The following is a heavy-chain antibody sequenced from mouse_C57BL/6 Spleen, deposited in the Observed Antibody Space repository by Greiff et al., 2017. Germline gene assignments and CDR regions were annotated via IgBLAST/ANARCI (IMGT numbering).Heavy chain of an antibody. CDR1: GYTFTSYW. V-gene: IGHV1-69*01. CDR2: IDPSDSYT. Sequence: VQLQQPGAELVMPGASVKLSCKASGYTFTSYWMHWVKQRPGQGLEWIGEIDPSDSYTNYNQTFKGKSTLTVDKSSSTAYMQLSSLTSEDSAVYYCARGGYSWFAYWGQGTLVTVSA. CDR3: ARGGYSWFAY. D-gene: IGHD2-3*01. J-gene: IGHJ3*01.